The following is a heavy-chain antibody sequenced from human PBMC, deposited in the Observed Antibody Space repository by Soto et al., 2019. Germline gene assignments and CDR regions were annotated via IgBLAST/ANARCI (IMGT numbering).Heavy chain of an antibody. CDR1: GFTFSSYG. Sequence: GGSLRLSCAASGFTFSSYGMHWVRQAPGKGLEWVAVIWYDGSNKYYADSVKGRFTISRDNSKNTLYLQMNSLRAEDKAVYYCARENTIFGVVIDPSHPSYYYYMDVWGKGTTVTVSS. V-gene: IGHV3-33*01. J-gene: IGHJ6*03. CDR3: ARENTIFGVVIDPSHPSYYYYMDV. CDR2: IWYDGSNK. D-gene: IGHD3-3*01.